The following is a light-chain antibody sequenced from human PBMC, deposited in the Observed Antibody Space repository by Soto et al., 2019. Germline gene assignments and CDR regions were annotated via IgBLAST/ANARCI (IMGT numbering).Light chain of an antibody. J-gene: IGKJ1*01. CDR3: HQYNKWPRT. Sequence: EIVLTQSPATMSLTPGERATLYCRVSQSVSSSQLAWYQQRPGQAPRLLVYDASTRATGVPARFSGSGSGTEFTLTITSLQSEDFAVYFCHQYNKWPRTFGRGTKVDIK. CDR2: DAS. CDR1: QSVSSS. V-gene: IGKV3-15*01.